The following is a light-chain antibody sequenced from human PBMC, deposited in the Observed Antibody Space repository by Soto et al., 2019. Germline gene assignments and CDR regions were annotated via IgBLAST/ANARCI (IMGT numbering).Light chain of an antibody. V-gene: IGKV1-12*01. CDR2: AAS. CDR1: QHISDY. CDR3: QQANSFPLT. Sequence: DIQMTQSPSSLSASVGDRVTITCQASQHISDYLNWYQQRPGRAPKCLIYAASILESGVPSRFTGSGSGTNFTLTINDLQPEDFATYFCQQANSFPLTFGHGTRLEI. J-gene: IGKJ5*01.